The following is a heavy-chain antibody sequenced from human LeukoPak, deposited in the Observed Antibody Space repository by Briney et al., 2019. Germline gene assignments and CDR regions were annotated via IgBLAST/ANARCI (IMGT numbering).Heavy chain of an antibody. D-gene: IGHD1-1*01. CDR3: TRLGHLTTGRRIFDY. V-gene: IGHV3-7*01. Sequence: PGGSLRLSCAASGFTFSDYWMTWVRQAPGKGLEWVASIQRHGSEKYHVDSVTGRFTISRDNAKNSLYVQMDSLRAEDTAVYYCTRLGHLTTGRRIFDYWGQGTLVSVSS. CDR1: GFTFSDYW. J-gene: IGHJ4*02. CDR2: IQRHGSEK.